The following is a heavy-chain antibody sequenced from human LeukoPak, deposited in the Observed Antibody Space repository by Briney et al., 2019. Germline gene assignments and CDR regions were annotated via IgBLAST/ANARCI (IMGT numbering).Heavy chain of an antibody. CDR3: ARHDDTYYYDSSGQNFDY. J-gene: IGHJ4*02. V-gene: IGHV4-39*01. CDR2: IYYSGST. CDR1: GGSISSSSYY. Sequence: SETLSLTCTVSGGSISSSSYYWGWVRQPPGKGLEWIGSIYYSGSTYYNPSLKSRVTISVDTSKNQFSLKLSSVTAADTAVYYCARHDDTYYYDSSGQNFDYWGQGTLVTVSS. D-gene: IGHD3-22*01.